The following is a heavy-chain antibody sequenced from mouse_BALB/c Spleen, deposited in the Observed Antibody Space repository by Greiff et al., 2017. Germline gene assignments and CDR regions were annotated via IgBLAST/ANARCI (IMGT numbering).Heavy chain of an antibody. CDR1: GFTFSSFG. D-gene: IGHD1-1*01. J-gene: IGHJ2*01. Sequence: DVQLVESGGGLVQPGGSRKLSCAASGFTFSSFGMHWVRQAPEKGLEWVSYISSGSSTIYYADTVKGRFTISRDNPKNTLFLQMTSLRSEDTAMYYCARELSGSSMYYFDYWGQGTTLTVSS. CDR2: ISSGSSTI. CDR3: ARELSGSSMYYFDY. V-gene: IGHV5-17*02.